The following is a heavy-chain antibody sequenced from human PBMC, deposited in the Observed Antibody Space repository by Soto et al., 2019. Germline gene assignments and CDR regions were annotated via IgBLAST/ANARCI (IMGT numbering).Heavy chain of an antibody. J-gene: IGHJ4*02. V-gene: IGHV3-30*18. Sequence: SLRLSCAASGFTFSSYNMNWVRQAPGKGLEWVAVISNDGNNKYYSDSVNGRFTISRDNSKNTLYLQMNSLRAEDTAVFYCAKGGYNSGWEDYFASWGQGTLVTVSS. CDR1: GFTFSSYN. CDR2: ISNDGNNK. D-gene: IGHD1-20*01. CDR3: AKGGYNSGWEDYFAS.